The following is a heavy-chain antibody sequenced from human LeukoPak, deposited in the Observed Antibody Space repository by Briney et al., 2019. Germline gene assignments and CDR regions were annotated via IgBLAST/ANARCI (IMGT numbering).Heavy chain of an antibody. CDR2: INHSGST. V-gene: IGHV4-34*01. CDR3: ARSPGAGPFRNYFDY. CDR1: GGSISSYY. Sequence: SETLSLTCTLSGGSISSYYWSWICQPPGKGLEWIGEINHSGSTNYNPSLKSRVTISVDTSKNQFSLKLSSVTAADTAVYYCARSPGAGPFRNYFDYWGQGTLVTVSS. D-gene: IGHD6-19*01. J-gene: IGHJ4*02.